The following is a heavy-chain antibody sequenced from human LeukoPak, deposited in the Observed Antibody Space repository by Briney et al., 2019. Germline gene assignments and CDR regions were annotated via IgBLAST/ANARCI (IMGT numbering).Heavy chain of an antibody. CDR3: ARITTMVRGVLSY. Sequence: SSMKASCEAADYTSTSYDINWVRHPTARGQELMGWMNPNSGNTGYAQKFQGRVTMTRNTSISTAYMELSSLRSEDTAVYYCARITTMVRGVLSYWGQGTLVTVSS. D-gene: IGHD3-10*01. J-gene: IGHJ4*02. CDR1: DYTSTSYD. CDR2: MNPNSGNT. V-gene: IGHV1-8*01.